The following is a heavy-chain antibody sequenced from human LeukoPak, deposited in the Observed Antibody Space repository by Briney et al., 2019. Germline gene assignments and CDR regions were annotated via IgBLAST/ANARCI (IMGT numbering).Heavy chain of an antibody. CDR3: ARDYGGIYGMDV. CDR2: IYYNGST. J-gene: IGHJ6*02. Sequence: SQTLSLTCTVSGGSISSGDYYWSWIRQPPGKGLEWIGYIYYNGSTYYNPSLKSRVTISVDTSKNQFSLKLSSVTAADTAVYYCARDYGGIYGMDVWGQGTTVTVSS. V-gene: IGHV4-30-4*01. CDR1: GGSISSGDYY. D-gene: IGHD4-23*01.